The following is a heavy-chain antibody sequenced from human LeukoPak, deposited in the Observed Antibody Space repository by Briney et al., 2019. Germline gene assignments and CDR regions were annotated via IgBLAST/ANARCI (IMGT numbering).Heavy chain of an antibody. CDR2: ISGSSSII. D-gene: IGHD3-10*01. CDR1: GFTFSNYY. Sequence: GGSLRLSCAASGFTFSNYYMSWVRQAPGKGLEWVSYISGSSSIIYYADSVKGRFTISRDNAKHLLYMVVYCMSADDTAVYYCARDRGGGSFDIWGQGTMGTVSS. CDR3: ARDRGGGSFDI. V-gene: IGHV3-48*01. J-gene: IGHJ3*02.